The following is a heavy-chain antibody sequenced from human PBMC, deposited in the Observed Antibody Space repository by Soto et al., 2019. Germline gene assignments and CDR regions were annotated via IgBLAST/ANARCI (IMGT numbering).Heavy chain of an antibody. CDR1: GYTFTSYG. CDR2: ISAYNGNT. D-gene: IGHD3-3*01. Sequence: ASVKVSCKASGYTFTSYGISWVRQAPGQGLEWMGWISAYNGNTNYAQKLQGRVTMTTDTSTSTAYMELRSLRSDDTAVYYCARDIAGSRYYDFWSGYYSFDYWGQGTLVTVS. CDR3: ARDIAGSRYYDFWSGYYSFDY. V-gene: IGHV1-18*01. J-gene: IGHJ4*02.